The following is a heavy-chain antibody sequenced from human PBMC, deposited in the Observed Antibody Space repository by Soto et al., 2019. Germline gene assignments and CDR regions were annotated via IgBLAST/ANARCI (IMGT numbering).Heavy chain of an antibody. V-gene: IGHV3-49*04. CDR2: IRSEAYGGTT. J-gene: IGHJ4*02. CDR1: GFNFGNYA. CDR3: TRYYYESSGYYVY. Sequence: GGSLRLSCTVSGFNFGNYALSWVRQAPGKGPEWVGFIRSEAYGGTTDYAASVKGRFIISRDDSKSIAYLEINSLQTDDTAVYYCTRYYYESSGYYVYWGQGTLVTVSS. D-gene: IGHD3-22*01.